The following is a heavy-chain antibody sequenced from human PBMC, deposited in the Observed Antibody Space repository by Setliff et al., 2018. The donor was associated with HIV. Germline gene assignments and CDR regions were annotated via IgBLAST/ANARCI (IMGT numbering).Heavy chain of an antibody. V-gene: IGHV1-46*01. Sequence: ASVKVSCKASGYIFTNYYVHWVRQAPGQGLEWMGMINPGGGTTSYPRKFRDKVTLTRDTSTSTVYMELTYLTSEDTAVYYCARAPPYSTGWGLDYWGQGTLVTVSS. CDR2: INPGGGTT. CDR3: ARAPPYSTGWGLDY. J-gene: IGHJ4*02. CDR1: GYIFTNYY. D-gene: IGHD6-19*01.